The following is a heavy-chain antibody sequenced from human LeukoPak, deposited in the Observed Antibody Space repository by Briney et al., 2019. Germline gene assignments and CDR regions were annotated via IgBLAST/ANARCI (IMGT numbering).Heavy chain of an antibody. J-gene: IGHJ4*02. Sequence: SGTLSLTCTVSGDSISSSSYYWGWIRQPPGKGLEWIGSIYYSGSTYYNPSVKSRVTISVDTSKNQFSLKLSSVTAADTAVYYCARERNYYGSGSYFDYWGQGTLVTVSS. CDR3: ARERNYYGSGSYFDY. D-gene: IGHD3-10*01. CDR2: IYYSGST. V-gene: IGHV4-39*07. CDR1: GDSISSSSYY.